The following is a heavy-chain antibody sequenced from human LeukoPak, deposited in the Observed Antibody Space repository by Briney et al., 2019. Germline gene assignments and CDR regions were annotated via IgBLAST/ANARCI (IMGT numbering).Heavy chain of an antibody. D-gene: IGHD5-18*01. V-gene: IGHV1-2*02. J-gene: IGHJ4*02. Sequence: WASVKVSCKASGYTFTGYYMHWVRQAPGQGLEWMGWINPNSGGTNYAQKFQGRVTMTRDTSISTAYMELSRLRSDDTAVYYCARGDSPSGYSYGTNFDYWGQGTLVTVSS. CDR2: INPNSGGT. CDR3: ARGDSPSGYSYGTNFDY. CDR1: GYTFTGYY.